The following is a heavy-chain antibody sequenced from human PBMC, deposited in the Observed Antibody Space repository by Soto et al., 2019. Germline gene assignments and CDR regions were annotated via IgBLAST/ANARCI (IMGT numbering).Heavy chain of an antibody. CDR3: ARTVLGPDLLADSFVDYYYYMAV. V-gene: IGHV4-59*08. J-gene: IGHJ6*03. CDR1: GGSISNFY. Sequence: SETLSLTCTVSGGSISNFYWSWIRQPPGKGLEWIGYVYYTGSTSYNPSLKRRITFSADSSRGQFSLRLNSVTAADTAVYYCARTVLGPDLLADSFVDYYYYMAVWGQGTTVTVSS. D-gene: IGHD3-9*01. CDR2: VYYTGST.